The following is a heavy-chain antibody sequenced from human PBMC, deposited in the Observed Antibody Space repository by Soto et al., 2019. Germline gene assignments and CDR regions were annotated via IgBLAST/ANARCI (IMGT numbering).Heavy chain of an antibody. V-gene: IGHV4-39*02. Sequence: QLQLQESGPGLLKPSETLSLTCTVSAGSISSSSYYWGWIRQPPGKGLEWIGSIYYSGSTYYNPSLKSRVTRSLDTSKSLSALKLSSVSAAATAVYYCASRGPTLVPYSSSSTYCGQGTLVTVSS. CDR2: IYYSGST. D-gene: IGHD6-13*01. CDR1: AGSISSSSYY. CDR3: ASRGPTLVPYSSSSTY. J-gene: IGHJ4*02.